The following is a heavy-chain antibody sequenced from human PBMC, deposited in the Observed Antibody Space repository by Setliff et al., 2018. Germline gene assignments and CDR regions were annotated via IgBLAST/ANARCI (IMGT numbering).Heavy chain of an antibody. D-gene: IGHD3-22*01. J-gene: IGHJ4*02. CDR3: AADASDYYDSSGYYYDY. Sequence: ASVKVSCKASGYTFTSYGISWVRQAPGQGLEWMGWISAYNGNTNYAQKLQGRVTMTTDTSTSTAYMELSSLRSEDTAVYYCAADASDYYDSSGYYYDYWGQGTLVTVS. CDR2: ISAYNGNT. V-gene: IGHV1-18*01. CDR1: GYTFTSYG.